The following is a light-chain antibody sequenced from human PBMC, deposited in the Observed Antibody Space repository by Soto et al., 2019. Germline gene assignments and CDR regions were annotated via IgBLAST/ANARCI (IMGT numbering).Light chain of an antibody. Sequence: QSALTQPRSVSGSPGQSVTISCTGTSSDVGGYNYVSWYQQHPGKARKLMIYDVSKRPSGVPDRFSGSKSGNTASLTISGLQAEDEADYYCCSYAGSYVFGGGTKLTVL. V-gene: IGLV2-11*01. CDR2: DVS. CDR3: CSYAGSYV. J-gene: IGLJ2*01. CDR1: SSDVGGYNY.